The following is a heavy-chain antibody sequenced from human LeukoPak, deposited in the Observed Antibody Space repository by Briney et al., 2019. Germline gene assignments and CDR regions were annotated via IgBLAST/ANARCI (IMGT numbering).Heavy chain of an antibody. CDR3: ARDYYYGSISEYYFDY. CDR1: GGSISSSSYY. D-gene: IGHD3-10*01. V-gene: IGHV4-39*07. J-gene: IGHJ4*02. CDR2: IYYSGST. Sequence: PSETLSLTCTVSGGSISSSSYYWGWIRQPPGKGLEWIGSIYYSGSTYYNPSLKSRVTISVDTSKNQFSLKLSSVTAADTAVYYCARDYYYGSISEYYFDYWGQGTLVTVSS.